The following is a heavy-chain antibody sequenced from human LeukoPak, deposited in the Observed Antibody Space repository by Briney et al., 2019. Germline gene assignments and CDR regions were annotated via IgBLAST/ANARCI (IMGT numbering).Heavy chain of an antibody. D-gene: IGHD5-18*01. CDR1: GGTFSSYA. V-gene: IGHV1-69*13. CDR2: IIPIFGTA. CDR3: AREGSFGTVDTAMGGAFDI. J-gene: IGHJ3*02. Sequence: GASVKVSCKASGGTFSSYAISWVRQAPGQGLEWMGGIIPIFGTANYAQKFQGRVTITADESTSTAYMELSSLRSEDTAVYYCAREGSFGTVDTAMGGAFDIWGQGTMVTVSS.